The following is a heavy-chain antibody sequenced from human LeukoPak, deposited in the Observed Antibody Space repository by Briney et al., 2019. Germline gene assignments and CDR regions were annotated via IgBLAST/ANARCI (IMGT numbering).Heavy chain of an antibody. Sequence: PSETLSLTCAVYGGSFSGYYWSWIRQPPGKGLEWIGEINHSGSTNYNPSLKSRVTISVDTFKNQFSLKLSSVTAADTAVYYCARGRAAAGDFDYWGQGTLVTVSS. V-gene: IGHV4-34*01. CDR3: ARGRAAAGDFDY. J-gene: IGHJ4*02. CDR2: INHSGST. CDR1: GGSFSGYY. D-gene: IGHD6-13*01.